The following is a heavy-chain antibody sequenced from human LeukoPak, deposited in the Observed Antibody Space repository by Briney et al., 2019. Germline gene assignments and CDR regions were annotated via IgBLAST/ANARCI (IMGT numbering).Heavy chain of an antibody. J-gene: IGHJ6*02. V-gene: IGHV1-69*04. Sequence: SVTVSCKASGGTFSSYAISWVRQAPGQGLEWMGRIIPILGIANYAQKFQGRVTITADKSTSTAYMELSSLRSEDTAVYYCARGRPEQLSRYYYYYGMDVWGQGTTVTVSS. CDR3: ARGRPEQLSRYYYYYGMDV. D-gene: IGHD5-18*01. CDR2: IIPILGIA. CDR1: GGTFSSYA.